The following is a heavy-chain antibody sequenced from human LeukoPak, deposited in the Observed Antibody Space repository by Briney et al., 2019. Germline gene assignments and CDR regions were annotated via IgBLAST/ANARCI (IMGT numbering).Heavy chain of an antibody. Sequence: PSETLSLTCTVSGGSISSYYWSWIRQPPGKGLEWIGYIYYSGSTNYNPSLKSRVTISVDTSKNQFSLKLSSVTAADTAVYYCARFERLPILSSGWFDPWGQGTLVTVSS. V-gene: IGHV4-59*08. D-gene: IGHD4-11*01. CDR1: GGSISSYY. CDR2: IYYSGST. CDR3: ARFERLPILSSGWFDP. J-gene: IGHJ5*02.